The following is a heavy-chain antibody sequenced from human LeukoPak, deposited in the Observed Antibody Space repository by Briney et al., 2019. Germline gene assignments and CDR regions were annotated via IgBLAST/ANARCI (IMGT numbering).Heavy chain of an antibody. CDR1: GYTLTELS. D-gene: IGHD3-22*01. CDR3: ATDIPMIHKGGY. J-gene: IGHJ4*02. V-gene: IGHV1-24*01. CDR2: FDPEDGET. Sequence: ASVKVSCKVSGYTLTELSMHWVRQAPGKGLVWMGGFDPEDGETIYAQKFQGRVTMTEDTSTDTAYMELSSLRSEDTAVYYCATDIPMIHKGGYWGQGTLVTVSS.